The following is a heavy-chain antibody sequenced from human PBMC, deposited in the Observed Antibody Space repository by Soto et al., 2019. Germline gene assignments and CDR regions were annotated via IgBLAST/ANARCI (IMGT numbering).Heavy chain of an antibody. J-gene: IGHJ4*02. CDR3: AKGNSDFWSGYYIPTTDFDY. Sequence: GGSLRLSCAASGFTFSSYAMSWVRQAPGKGLEWVSAISGSGGSTYYADSVKGRFTISRDNSKNTLYLQMNSLRAEDTAVYYCAKGNSDFWSGYYIPTTDFDYWGQGTLVTVSS. CDR1: GFTFSSYA. D-gene: IGHD3-3*01. CDR2: ISGSGGST. V-gene: IGHV3-23*01.